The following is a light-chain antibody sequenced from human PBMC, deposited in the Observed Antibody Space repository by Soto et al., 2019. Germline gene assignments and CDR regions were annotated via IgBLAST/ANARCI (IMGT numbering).Light chain of an antibody. CDR3: QQRSNWPWT. CDR2: DAS. CDR1: QSVSNIY. Sequence: LVLTQSPGTLSLSRGETATLSCRASQSVSNIYLAWYQQKPGQAPRLLIYDASNRATGIPARFSGSGSGTDFTLTISSLEPEDFAVYYCQQRSNWPWTFGQGTKVDI. V-gene: IGKV3-11*01. J-gene: IGKJ1*01.